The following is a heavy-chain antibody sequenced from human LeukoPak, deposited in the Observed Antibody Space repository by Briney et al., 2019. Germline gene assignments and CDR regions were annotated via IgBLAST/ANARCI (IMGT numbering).Heavy chain of an antibody. CDR1: GYSINSGYY. J-gene: IGHJ5*02. V-gene: IGHV4-38-2*02. Sequence: SETLSLTCAVSGYSINSGYYWGWIRQPPGKGLEWIGSIHHTGSTYNNPSLKSRVTMSVDASKNQFSLKLSSVTASDTAVYYCARDYANSDHYYLAWGQGTLVNVSS. CDR2: IHHTGST. D-gene: IGHD3-22*01. CDR3: ARDYANSDHYYLA.